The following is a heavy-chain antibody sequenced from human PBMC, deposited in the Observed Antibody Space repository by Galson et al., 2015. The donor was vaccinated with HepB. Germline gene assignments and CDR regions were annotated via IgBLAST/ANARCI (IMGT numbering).Heavy chain of an antibody. CDR3: ARGVGPYNDYGDYGPFGP. V-gene: IGHV1-69*13. D-gene: IGHD4-17*01. CDR2: IIPIFGTA. CDR1: GGTFSSYA. Sequence: SVKVSCKASGGTFSSYAISWVRQAPGQGLEWMGGIIPIFGTANYAQKFQGRVTITADESTSTAYMELSSLRSEDTAVYYCARGVGPYNDYGDYGPFGPWGQGTLVTVSS. J-gene: IGHJ5*02.